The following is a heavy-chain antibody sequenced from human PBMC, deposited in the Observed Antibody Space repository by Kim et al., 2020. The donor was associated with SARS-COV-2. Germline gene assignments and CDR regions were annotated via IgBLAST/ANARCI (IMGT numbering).Heavy chain of an antibody. Sequence: TNYNPSLKSRVTISVDTSKNQFSLKLSSVSAADTAVDYCVRVAGSGWFDPWGQGTLVTVSS. CDR2: T. D-gene: IGHD6-19*01. CDR3: VRVAGSGWFDP. V-gene: IGHV4-61*02. J-gene: IGHJ5*02.